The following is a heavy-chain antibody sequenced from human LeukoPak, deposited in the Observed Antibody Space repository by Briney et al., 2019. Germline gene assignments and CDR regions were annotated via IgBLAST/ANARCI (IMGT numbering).Heavy chain of an antibody. CDR3: ARVQRGMVRGVIRSTHYYFDY. D-gene: IGHD3-10*01. CDR1: GGSFIGYY. CDR2: INHSGST. V-gene: IGHV4-34*01. Sequence: SETLSLTCAVYGGSFIGYYWSWIRQPPGRGLEWMGEINHSGSTNYNPSLKSRVTISVATSKNQLSLKLISVKAADTAVYYCARVQRGMVRGVIRSTHYYFDYWGQGTLVTVS. J-gene: IGHJ4*02.